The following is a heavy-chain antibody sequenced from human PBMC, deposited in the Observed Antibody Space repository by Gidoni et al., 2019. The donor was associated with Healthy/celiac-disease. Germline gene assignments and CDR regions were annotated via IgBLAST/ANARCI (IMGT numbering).Heavy chain of an antibody. J-gene: IGHJ3*02. V-gene: IGHV3-30*18. Sequence: QVQLVESGGGVVQPGRSLRLSCAASGFTFSSYGMHWVRQAPGKGLEWVAVISYDGSNKYYADSVKGRFTISRDNSKNTLYLQMNSLRAEDTAVYYCAKEYCSGGSCYSGDAFDIWGQGTMVTVSS. CDR3: AKEYCSGGSCYSGDAFDI. CDR1: GFTFSSYG. CDR2: ISYDGSNK. D-gene: IGHD2-15*01.